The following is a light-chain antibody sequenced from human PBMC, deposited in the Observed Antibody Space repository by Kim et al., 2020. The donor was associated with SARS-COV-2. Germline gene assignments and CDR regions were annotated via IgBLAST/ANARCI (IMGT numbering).Light chain of an antibody. J-gene: IGKJ4*01. CDR2: GAS. CDR1: QSVSSGY. Sequence: SPAETTTLSCGASQSVSSGYLDWYQQNPGQAPSLLIYGASTRASGIPDRFSGSRSGTDFTLTISRLEPEDFAVYYCQQYGSSPRTFGGGTKVDIK. CDR3: QQYGSSPRT. V-gene: IGKV3-20*01.